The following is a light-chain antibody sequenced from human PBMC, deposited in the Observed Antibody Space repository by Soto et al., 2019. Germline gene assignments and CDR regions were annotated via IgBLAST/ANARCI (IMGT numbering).Light chain of an antibody. J-gene: IGLJ3*02. CDR2: EVS. CDR3: SSYTNINTRV. CDR1: SSDIGNYNS. V-gene: IGLV2-14*01. Sequence: QSALTRPASVSGSPGQSITISCTGTSSDIGNYNSVSWYQQHPGKAPELMIYEVSNRPSGVSNRFSGSKSGNTASLTISGLQAEDEADYYCSSYTNINTRVFGGGTKLTVL.